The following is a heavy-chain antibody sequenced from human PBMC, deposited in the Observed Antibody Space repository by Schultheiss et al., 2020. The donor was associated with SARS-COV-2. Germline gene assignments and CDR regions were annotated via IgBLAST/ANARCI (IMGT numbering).Heavy chain of an antibody. Sequence: ASVKVSCKASGYTFTSYAMHWVRQAPGQRLEWMGWINAGNGNTKYSQKFQGRVTITRDTSASTAYMELSSLRSEDTAVYYCARGIVVVPAAIIPYGMDVWGQGTTVTVSS. J-gene: IGHJ6*02. CDR2: INAGNGNT. V-gene: IGHV1-3*01. CDR3: ARGIVVVPAAIIPYGMDV. D-gene: IGHD2-2*01. CDR1: GYTFTSYA.